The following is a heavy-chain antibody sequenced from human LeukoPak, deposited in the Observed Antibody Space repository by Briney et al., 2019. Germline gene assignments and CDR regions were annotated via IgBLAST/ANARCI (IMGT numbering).Heavy chain of an antibody. D-gene: IGHD3-16*01. CDR1: GYMFTSYG. J-gene: IGHJ4*02. Sequence: ASVKVSCKSSGYMFTSYGVSWLRQAPGQGLEWMGWISGYSGDTKYSKTFQDRITITADAASSTAYMDLRSLRSDDTAVYYCARILITFGGLMFGTFDYWGQGSLVIVSS. CDR2: ISGYSGDT. CDR3: ARILITFGGLMFGTFDY. V-gene: IGHV1-18*01.